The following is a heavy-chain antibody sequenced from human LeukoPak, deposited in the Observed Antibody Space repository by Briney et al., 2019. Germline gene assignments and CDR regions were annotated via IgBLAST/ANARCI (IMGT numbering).Heavy chain of an antibody. V-gene: IGHV3-30-3*01. D-gene: IGHD3-10*01. Sequence: QAGGSLRLSCAASGLTFSSYAMHWVRQAPGKGLEWMAVISYDGSNKYYADSVKGRFTISRDNSKNTLYLQMNSLRAEDTAVYYCARGGIWPDDWLVTNYYLDYWGQGTLVTVSS. CDR1: GLTFSSYA. CDR2: ISYDGSNK. J-gene: IGHJ4*02. CDR3: ARGGIWPDDWLVTNYYLDY.